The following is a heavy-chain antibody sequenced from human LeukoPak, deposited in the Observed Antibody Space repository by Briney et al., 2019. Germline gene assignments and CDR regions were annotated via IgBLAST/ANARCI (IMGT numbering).Heavy chain of an antibody. D-gene: IGHD4-17*01. J-gene: IGHJ2*01. Sequence: GGSLRLSCTTSGFIFSDFYMSWIRQAPGKGLEWVSCISSSGFTIYYADSLKGRFSISRDNAKKSLYLQMDSLRVEDTAVYYCAREVTMLTADYSSDLWGRGTLVTVSS. V-gene: IGHV3-11*04. CDR3: AREVTMLTADYSSDL. CDR1: GFIFSDFY. CDR2: ISSSGFTI.